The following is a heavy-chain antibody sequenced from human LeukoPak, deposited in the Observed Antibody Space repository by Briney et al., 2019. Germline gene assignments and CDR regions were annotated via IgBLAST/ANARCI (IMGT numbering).Heavy chain of an antibody. V-gene: IGHV4-59*01. D-gene: IGHD3-22*01. CDR3: ARAAWYYDSSGYYFSGPVDY. CDR1: GGSISSYY. Sequence: SETLSLTCTVSGGSISSYYWSWIRQPPGKGLEWIGYIYYSGSTNYNPSLKSRVTISVDTSKNQFSLKLSSVTAADTAVYYCARAAWYYDSSGYYFSGPVDYWGQGTLVTVSS. CDR2: IYYSGST. J-gene: IGHJ4*02.